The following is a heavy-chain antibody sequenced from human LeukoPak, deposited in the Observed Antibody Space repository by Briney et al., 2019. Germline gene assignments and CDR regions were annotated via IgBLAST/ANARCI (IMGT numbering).Heavy chain of an antibody. CDR1: VYILIHYY. D-gene: IGHD5-18*01. J-gene: IGHJ5*02. CDR3: SRGSAMVTTYRGGNWFDP. V-gene: IGHV1-2*06. CDR2: IKPYSGET. Sequence: GASVTDSLMSTVYILIHYYMHWVRQAPGKGREWMGRIKPYSGETNYVQKLEGRVIMTLDTFINKAYMALTRQAADDNAVYYCSRGSAMVTTYRGGNWFDPWGQGTLVTVSS.